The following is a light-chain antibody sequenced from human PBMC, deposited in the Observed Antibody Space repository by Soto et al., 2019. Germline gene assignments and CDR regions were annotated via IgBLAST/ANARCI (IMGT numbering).Light chain of an antibody. Sequence: DIQMTQSPSTLSGSVGDRVTITCRASQTISSWLAWYQQKPGKAPKLLIYKASTLKSGVPSRFSGGRSGTEFTLTISSLQPDDFATYYCQHYDSYSEAFGQGTKVEL. J-gene: IGKJ1*01. CDR3: QHYDSYSEA. CDR2: KAS. V-gene: IGKV1-5*03. CDR1: QTISSW.